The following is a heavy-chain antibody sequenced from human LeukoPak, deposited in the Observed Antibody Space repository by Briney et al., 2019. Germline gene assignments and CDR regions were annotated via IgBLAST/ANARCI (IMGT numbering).Heavy chain of an antibody. V-gene: IGHV3-48*04. Sequence: PGGSLRLSCAASGFTFSSYSMNWVRQAPGKGLEWVSYISSSSSTIYYADSVKGRFTISRDNAKNSLYLQMNSLRAEDTAVYYCASEPQLYSSSWYDAFDIWGQGTMVTVSS. CDR1: GFTFSSYS. CDR2: ISSSSSTI. CDR3: ASEPQLYSSSWYDAFDI. D-gene: IGHD6-13*01. J-gene: IGHJ3*02.